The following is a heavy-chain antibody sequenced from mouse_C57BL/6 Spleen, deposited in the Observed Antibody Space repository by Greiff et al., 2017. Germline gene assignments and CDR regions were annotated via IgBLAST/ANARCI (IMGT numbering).Heavy chain of an antibody. CDR1: GFSLTSYA. V-gene: IGHV2-9-1*01. CDR3: ARNYPTILHGYFDD. CDR2: IWTGGGT. Sequence: VKVVESGPGLVAPSQSLSITCTVSGFSLTSYAISWVRQPPGKGLEWLGVIWTGGGTNYNSALKSRLSISKDNSKSQVILKMNSLQTDNTARYDCARNYPTILHGYFDDWGTGTTVTVSS. D-gene: IGHD2-12*01. J-gene: IGHJ1*03.